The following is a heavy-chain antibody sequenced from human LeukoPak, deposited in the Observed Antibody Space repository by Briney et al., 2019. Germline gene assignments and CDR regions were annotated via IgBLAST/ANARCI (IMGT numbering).Heavy chain of an antibody. Sequence: GGSLRLSCAASGFTFSSYWMSWVRQAPGKGLEWVANIKQDGSEKYYVDSVKGRFTISRDNSKNTLYLQMNSLRAEDTAVYYCAKRGFGENFDYWGQGTLVTVSS. CDR1: GFTFSSYW. D-gene: IGHD3-10*01. CDR3: AKRGFGENFDY. V-gene: IGHV3-7*01. CDR2: IKQDGSEK. J-gene: IGHJ4*02.